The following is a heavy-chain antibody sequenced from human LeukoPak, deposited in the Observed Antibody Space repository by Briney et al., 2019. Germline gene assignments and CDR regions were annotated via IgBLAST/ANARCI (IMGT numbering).Heavy chain of an antibody. Sequence: PSGTLSLTCAVSGDSVSSSNWWSWVRQPPGKGLEWIGYIYNSGSTNYNPSLKSRVTISIDTSKNQFSLKLSSVTAADTAVYYCARHAPMVNTYFDYWGQGTLVTVSS. CDR1: GDSVSSSNW. V-gene: IGHV4-4*02. D-gene: IGHD3-10*01. J-gene: IGHJ4*02. CDR2: IYNSGST. CDR3: ARHAPMVNTYFDY.